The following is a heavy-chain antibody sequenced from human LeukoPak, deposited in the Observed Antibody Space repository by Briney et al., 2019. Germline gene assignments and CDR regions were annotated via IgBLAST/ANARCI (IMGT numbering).Heavy chain of an antibody. CDR1: GFTFSSYA. V-gene: IGHV3-23*01. CDR3: AKVEAAHYYYYYMNV. D-gene: IGHD6-6*01. CDR2: ISGSGGST. Sequence: PGGSLRLSCAASGFTFSSYAMSWVRQAPGKGLEWASAISGSGGSTYYADSVKGRFTISRDNSKNTLYLQMNSLRAEDTAVYYCAKVEAAHYYYYYMNVWGKGTTVTVSS. J-gene: IGHJ6*03.